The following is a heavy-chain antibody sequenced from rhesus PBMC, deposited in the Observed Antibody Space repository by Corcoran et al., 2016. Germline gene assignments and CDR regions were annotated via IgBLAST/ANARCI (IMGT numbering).Heavy chain of an antibody. D-gene: IGHD5-12*01. V-gene: IGHV1-156*01. CDR1: GYTFTELS. CDR2: VDPVYGEI. CDR3: ARVRYSYSFDY. J-gene: IGHJ4*01. Sequence: EVQLVQSGAEVKQPGASVKVSCKVSGYTFTELSMHWVRQAPGKGLEWMGGVDPVYGEIIHAEKFQGRVTMTEDTSTDTAYMELSSLRSEDTAVYYCARVRYSYSFDYWGQGVLVTVSS.